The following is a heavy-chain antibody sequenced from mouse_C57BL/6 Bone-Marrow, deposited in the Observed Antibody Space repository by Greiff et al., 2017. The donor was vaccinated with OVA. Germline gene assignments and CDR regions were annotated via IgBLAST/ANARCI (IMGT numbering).Heavy chain of an antibody. D-gene: IGHD1-1*01. CDR3: TRDPFYYYGSSYLYWYFDV. CDR2: ISSGGDYI. CDR1: GFTFSSYA. J-gene: IGHJ1*03. Sequence: EVTLVESGEGLVKPGGSLKLSCAASGFTFSSYAMSWVRQTPEKRLEWVAYISSGGDYIYYADTVKGRFTISRDNARNTLYLQMSSLKSEDTAMYYCTRDPFYYYGSSYLYWYFDVWGTGTTVTVSS. V-gene: IGHV5-9-1*02.